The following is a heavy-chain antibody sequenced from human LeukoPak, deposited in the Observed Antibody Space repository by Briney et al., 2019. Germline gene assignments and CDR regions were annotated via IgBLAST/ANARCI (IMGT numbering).Heavy chain of an antibody. Sequence: GGSLRLSCAASGFTFSSYGMSWVRQAPGKGLEWVAVIWYDGSNKYYADSVKGRFTISRDNSKNTLYLQMNSLKAEDTAVYYCARDYLDWYFDLWGRGTLVTVSS. CDR1: GFTFSSYG. V-gene: IGHV3-33*01. CDR3: ARDYLDWYFDL. CDR2: IWYDGSNK. J-gene: IGHJ2*01.